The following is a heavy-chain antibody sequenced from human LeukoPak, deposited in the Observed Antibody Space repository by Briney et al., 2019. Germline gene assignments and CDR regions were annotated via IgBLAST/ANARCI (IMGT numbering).Heavy chain of an antibody. CDR2: IIPIFGTA. Sequence: SVKVSCKASGGTFSSYAISWVRQAPGQGLEWMGGIIPIFGTANYAQKFQGRVTITADESTSTAYMELSSLRSEDTAVYYCARGGDGYNYFDYWGQGTLVTVSS. CDR3: ARGGDGYNYFDY. J-gene: IGHJ4*02. V-gene: IGHV1-69*13. D-gene: IGHD5-24*01. CDR1: GGTFSSYA.